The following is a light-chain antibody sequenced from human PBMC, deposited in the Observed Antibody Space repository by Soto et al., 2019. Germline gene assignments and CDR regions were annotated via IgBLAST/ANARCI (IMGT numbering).Light chain of an antibody. CDR3: EAWADSLNGVV. J-gene: IGLJ2*01. CDR1: SSNIGSNT. V-gene: IGLV1-44*01. CDR2: SNN. Sequence: QSVLTQPPSASGTPGQRVTISCSGSSSNIGSNTVNWYQQLTGTAHQLLIYSNNERTSGVPDRFSGSKSVTLACLDISGLESEDGDDYNCEAWADSLNGVVFIRGTKVAVL.